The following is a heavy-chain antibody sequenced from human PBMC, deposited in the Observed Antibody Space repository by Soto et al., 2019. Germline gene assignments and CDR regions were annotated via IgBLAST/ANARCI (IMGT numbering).Heavy chain of an antibody. J-gene: IGHJ1*01. V-gene: IGHV3-48*03. CDR1: RFTFSNHE. Sequence: LRLSCAASRFTFSNHEMHFVRQAPGKGMEWVATIDSRGGTIYYAYXVKGRFTISRANAKNSLYLQMNSLRVEDTAVYYCANLWGRPLWLPPPGGQGTQVTVSS. CDR3: ANLWGRPLWLPPP. D-gene: IGHD3-16*01. CDR2: IDSRGGTI.